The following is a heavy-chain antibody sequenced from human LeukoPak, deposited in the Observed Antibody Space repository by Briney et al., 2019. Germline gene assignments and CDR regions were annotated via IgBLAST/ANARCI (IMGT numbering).Heavy chain of an antibody. Sequence: GGSLKLSCAASGFTFSDYYMSWIRQAPGKGLEWVSYISSSGSTIYYADSVKGRFTISRDNAKNSLYLQMNSLRAEDTAVYYCASSAPRVWGSYRYFDYWGQGTLVTVSS. CDR3: ASSAPRVWGSYRYFDY. CDR1: GFTFSDYY. CDR2: ISSSGSTI. J-gene: IGHJ4*02. V-gene: IGHV3-11*01. D-gene: IGHD3-16*02.